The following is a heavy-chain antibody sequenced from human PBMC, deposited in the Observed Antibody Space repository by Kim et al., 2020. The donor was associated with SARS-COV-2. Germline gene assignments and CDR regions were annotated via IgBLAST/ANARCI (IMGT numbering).Heavy chain of an antibody. Sequence: GGSLRLSCAASGFTFSNFAIIWVRQAPGKGLEWVSVTGGSGHTTHYADSVTGRFTISRDNSKNTIYLQMNSLRVEDTAVYYCAKDPNGDYIGAFDFWGQGTMVTVSS. CDR2: TGGSGHTT. CDR3: AKDPNGDYIGAFDF. J-gene: IGHJ3*01. V-gene: IGHV3-23*01. D-gene: IGHD4-17*01. CDR1: GFTFSNFA.